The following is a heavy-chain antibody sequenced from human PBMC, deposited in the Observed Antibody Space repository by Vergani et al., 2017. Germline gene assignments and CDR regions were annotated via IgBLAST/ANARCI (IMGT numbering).Heavy chain of an antibody. CDR1: GFTFSSYG. D-gene: IGHD6-13*01. CDR3: ARQAAAGGLGAYYYYMDV. CDR2: ISSSSTYI. V-gene: IGHV3-21*01. J-gene: IGHJ6*03. Sequence: EVQVVESGGGLVKPGGSLRLSCAASGFTFSSYGMNWVRQAPGKGLEWVSSISSSSTYIYYADSVKGRFTISRDNAKNSLYLQMNSLRPDDTAVYYCARQAAAGGLGAYYYYMDVWGKGTTVTVSS.